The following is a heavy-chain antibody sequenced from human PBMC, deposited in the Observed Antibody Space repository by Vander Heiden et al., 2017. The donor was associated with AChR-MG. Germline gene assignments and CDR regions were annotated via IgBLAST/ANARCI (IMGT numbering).Heavy chain of an antibody. Sequence: QVQLVQSGAEVKQPGASVQVSCKASGYRFTTYGMTWVRQAPGQRPEWMGWISAYNGQTQYVEKLEGRVTMTTDTSTSTAFMELRSLRSDDTAVYYCVRARAVVPAATEAFDVWGQGTLVTVSS. J-gene: IGHJ3*01. V-gene: IGHV1-18*01. CDR1: GYRFTTYG. CDR2: ISAYNGQT. CDR3: VRARAVVPAATEAFDV. D-gene: IGHD2-2*01.